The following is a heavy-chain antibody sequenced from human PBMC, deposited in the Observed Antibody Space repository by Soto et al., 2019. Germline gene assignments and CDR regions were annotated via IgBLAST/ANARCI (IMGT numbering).Heavy chain of an antibody. CDR3: ARIPAYYDILTGYWANYGMYV. V-gene: IGHV2-70*11. CDR1: GFSLSTSGMC. Sequence: SGPTLVNPTQTLTLTCTFSGFSLSTSGMCVSWIRQPPGKALEWLARIDWDDDKYYSTSLKTRLTISKDTSKNQVVLTMTNMDPVDTATYYCARIPAYYDILTGYWANYGMYVWGKGTTVPVSS. J-gene: IGHJ6*04. D-gene: IGHD3-9*01. CDR2: IDWDDDK.